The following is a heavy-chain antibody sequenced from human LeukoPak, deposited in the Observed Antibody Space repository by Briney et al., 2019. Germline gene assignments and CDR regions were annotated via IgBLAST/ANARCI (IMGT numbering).Heavy chain of an antibody. CDR1: GGSISSYY. Sequence: TSETLSLTCTVSGGSISSYYWSWIRQPPGKGLEWIGYIYYSGSTNYNPSLQSRVTISVDTSKNQFSLKLSSVTAADTAVYYCASLTFPDTAMTFYYYGMDVWGQGTTVTVSS. J-gene: IGHJ6*02. CDR3: ASLTFPDTAMTFYYYGMDV. V-gene: IGHV4-59*08. CDR2: IYYSGST. D-gene: IGHD5-18*01.